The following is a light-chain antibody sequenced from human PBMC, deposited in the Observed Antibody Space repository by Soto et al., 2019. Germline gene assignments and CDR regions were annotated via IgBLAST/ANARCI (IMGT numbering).Light chain of an antibody. CDR1: QSISVY. Sequence: DGQMTQSPSTLSASVGDRVTITCRASQSISVYLAWYQKKPGKAPKVLIYEASSLQSGVPSRCSGSGSGTDFTLTISSLQPDDLATYYCQQYNSYSRYTFGQGTKLEIK. V-gene: IGKV1-5*03. CDR3: QQYNSYSRYT. CDR2: EAS. J-gene: IGKJ2*01.